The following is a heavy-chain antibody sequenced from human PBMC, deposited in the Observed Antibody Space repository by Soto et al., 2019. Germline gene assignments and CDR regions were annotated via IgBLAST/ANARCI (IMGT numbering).Heavy chain of an antibody. V-gene: IGHV1-58*01. D-gene: IGHD6-19*01. Sequence: QMQLVQSGPEVKKPGTSVKVSCKASGFTFTSSAVQWVRQARGQRLEWIGWIVVGSGNTNYAQTFQERVTITADESTSTAYMELSSLRSEDTAVYYCAREGPGPGSSGWYRSDWGQGTLVTVSS. CDR1: GFTFTSSA. CDR3: AREGPGPGSSGWYRSD. J-gene: IGHJ4*02. CDR2: IVVGSGNT.